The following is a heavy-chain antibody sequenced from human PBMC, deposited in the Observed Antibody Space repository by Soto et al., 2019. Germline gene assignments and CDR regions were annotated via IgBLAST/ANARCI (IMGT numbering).Heavy chain of an antibody. CDR2: VSGSGGSP. V-gene: IGHV3-23*01. D-gene: IGHD5-18*01. J-gene: IGHJ4*02. Sequence: EAQLLESGGGLVQPGGSLRLSCAASGFNFGSYAMGWVRQAPGKGLEWVSGVSGSGGSPYYADSVKGRLTISKDKSKNTLYLDLNNLRPEDTAVYFCVKGKESGYRGAFDSWGQGTMVTVSS. CDR3: VKGKESGYRGAFDS. CDR1: GFNFGSYA.